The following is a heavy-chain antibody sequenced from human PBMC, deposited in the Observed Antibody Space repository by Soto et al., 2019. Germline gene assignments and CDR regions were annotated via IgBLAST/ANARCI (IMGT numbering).Heavy chain of an antibody. V-gene: IGHV1-69*13. CDR1: GGTFSSYA. J-gene: IGHJ4*02. Sequence: SVKVSCKASGGTFSSYAISWVRQAPGQGLEWMGGIIPIFGTANYAQKFQGRVTITADESTSTAYMELSSLRSEDTAVYYCAREGYCSGGSCRTVFDYWGQGTLVTVSS. D-gene: IGHD2-15*01. CDR2: IIPIFGTA. CDR3: AREGYCSGGSCRTVFDY.